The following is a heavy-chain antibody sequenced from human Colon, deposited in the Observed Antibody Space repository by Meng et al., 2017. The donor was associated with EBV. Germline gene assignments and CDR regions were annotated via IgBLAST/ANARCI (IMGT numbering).Heavy chain of an antibody. J-gene: IGHJ4*02. CDR1: GGSISSSSYS. Sequence: QLQLQDSGPGLVKPSGALSLTCTVSGGSISSSSYSCAWIRQPPGKGLEWIGGISYGGSTSYNPSLKSRVTISIDTSKNQFSLSLTSVTAADTAIYYCVRGIQIWHEIDYWGQGTLVTVSS. V-gene: IGHV4-39*07. CDR3: VRGIQIWHEIDY. D-gene: IGHD5-18*01. CDR2: ISYGGST.